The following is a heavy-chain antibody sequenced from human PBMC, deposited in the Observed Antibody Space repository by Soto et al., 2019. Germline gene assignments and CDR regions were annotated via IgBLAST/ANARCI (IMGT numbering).Heavy chain of an antibody. CDR2: SSGSGGST. CDR3: AKDPRAWQLVPNWFDP. Sequence: GWSLRLSCVSSGFTFSSYAMSWVRQAPGMGLEWVSASSGSGGSTYYADSVKGRFTISRDNSKNTLYLQMNSLRAEDTAVYYCAKDPRAWQLVPNWFDPWGQGTLVTVSS. D-gene: IGHD6-13*01. V-gene: IGHV3-23*01. J-gene: IGHJ5*02. CDR1: GFTFSSYA.